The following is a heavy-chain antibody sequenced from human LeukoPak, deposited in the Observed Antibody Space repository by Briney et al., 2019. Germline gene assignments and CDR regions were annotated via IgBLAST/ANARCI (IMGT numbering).Heavy chain of an antibody. D-gene: IGHD3-22*01. V-gene: IGHV3-11*05. Sequence: GGSLRLSCAASGFTFSDYYMNWIRQAPGKGLEWVSYISSSSSYTNYADSVKGRFTISRDNSKNTLYLQMNSLRAEDTAVYYCAKDGFDYYDSSGYYYFNYWGQGTLVTVSS. CDR1: GFTFSDYY. J-gene: IGHJ4*02. CDR3: AKDGFDYYDSSGYYYFNY. CDR2: ISSSSSYT.